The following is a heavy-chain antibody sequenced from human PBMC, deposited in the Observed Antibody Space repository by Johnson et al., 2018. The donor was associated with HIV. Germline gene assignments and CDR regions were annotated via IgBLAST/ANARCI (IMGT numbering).Heavy chain of an antibody. J-gene: IGHJ3*02. CDR2: ISYDGSNG. V-gene: IGHV3-30*04. CDR3: AREIVVAEAATLTSGILDI. D-gene: IGHD2-15*01. Sequence: QVQLVESGGGVVQPGRSLRLSCAASGFTFSSYAMHWVRQAPGKGLEWVAVISYDGSNGNYAESVKGRFTISRDNSKNTLNLQMSSLRAEDTAVYYCAREIVVAEAATLTSGILDIWGQGTMVTVSS. CDR1: GFTFSSYA.